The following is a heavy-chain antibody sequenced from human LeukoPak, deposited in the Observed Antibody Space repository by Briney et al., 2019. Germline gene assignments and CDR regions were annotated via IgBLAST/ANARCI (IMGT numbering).Heavy chain of an antibody. CDR1: GFTFSTYW. Sequence: GGYLRLYGVASGFTFSTYWMNWVRQAPGQGLERVGTISPDGSDKYYVDSVKGRFTISRDNAKTSLYLQINSLSADDTALYFCARGIVVVVGASDHFDYWGQGTLSTVSS. CDR3: ARGIVVVVGASDHFDY. V-gene: IGHV3-7*01. CDR2: ISPDGSDK. D-gene: IGHD2-15*01. J-gene: IGHJ4*02.